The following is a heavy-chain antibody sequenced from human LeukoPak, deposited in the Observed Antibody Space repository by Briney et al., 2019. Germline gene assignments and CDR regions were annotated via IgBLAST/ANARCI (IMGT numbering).Heavy chain of an antibody. D-gene: IGHD2-2*01. CDR2: ISAHNGKT. CDR1: GHTFTIYG. J-gene: IGHJ5*02. Sequence: ASVKVSCKASGHTFTIYGITWVRQAPGQGLEWMGWISAHNGKTNYAQKFQGRVTMTTDTPTSTAYMELRSLRSEDTAVYYCARGYVVVSAAVRFDPWGQGTLVTVSS. CDR3: ARGYVVVSAAVRFDP. V-gene: IGHV1-18*01.